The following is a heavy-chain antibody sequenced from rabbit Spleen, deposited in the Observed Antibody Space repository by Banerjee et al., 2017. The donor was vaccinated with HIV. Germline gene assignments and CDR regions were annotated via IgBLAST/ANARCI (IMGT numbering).Heavy chain of an antibody. CDR1: GIDFINYNF. CDR3: ARDLTGIIGWNFYL. J-gene: IGHJ6*01. V-gene: IGHV1S45*01. Sequence: QEQLVESGGGLVQPEGSLTLTCTASGIDFINYNFMCWVRQAPGKGLEWIGCGKYDGAAWCASWAKGRFTISKTSTTVTLQMTGLTAADTAAYFCARDLTGIIGWNFYLWGQGTLVTVS. CDR2: GKYDGAA. D-gene: IGHD1-1*01.